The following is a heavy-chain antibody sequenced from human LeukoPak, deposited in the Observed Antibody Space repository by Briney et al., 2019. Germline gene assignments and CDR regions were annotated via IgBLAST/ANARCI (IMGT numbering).Heavy chain of an antibody. Sequence: GGSLRLSCAASGLSFSNAWMNWVRHAPGKGLEWVSYISSSSSTIYYADSVKGRFTISRDNAKNSLYLQMNSLRAEDTAVYYCARSAARILYFQHWGQGTLVTVSS. D-gene: IGHD6-6*01. CDR1: GLSFSNAW. J-gene: IGHJ1*01. CDR3: ARSAARILYFQH. V-gene: IGHV3-48*01. CDR2: ISSSSSTI.